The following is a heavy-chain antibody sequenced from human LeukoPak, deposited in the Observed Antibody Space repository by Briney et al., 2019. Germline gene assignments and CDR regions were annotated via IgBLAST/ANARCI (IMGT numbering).Heavy chain of an antibody. J-gene: IGHJ4*02. V-gene: IGHV4-31*03. CDR1: GDSINSAAYY. CDR2: IYYSGST. CDR3: ARDNDFWSGYYSFDF. Sequence: SETLSLTCTVSGDSINSAAYYWSWIRQHSGKGLEWIGYIYYSGSTSYNPSLQSRVTISIDTSKNQFSLKLSSVTAADTAVYYCARDNDFWSGYYSFDFWGRGTLVTVSS. D-gene: IGHD3-3*01.